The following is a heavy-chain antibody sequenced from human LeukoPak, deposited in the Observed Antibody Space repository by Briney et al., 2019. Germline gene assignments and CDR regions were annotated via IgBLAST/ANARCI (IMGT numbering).Heavy chain of an antibody. J-gene: IGHJ4*02. CDR1: GYTLTELS. V-gene: IGHV1-24*01. CDR2: FDPEDGET. D-gene: IGHD2-21*02. Sequence: ASVKVSCKVSGYTLTELSMHWVRQAPGKGLEWMGGFDPEDGETIYAQKFQGRVTMTEDTSTDTAYMELSSLRSEDTAVYCCAKHGTHCGGDCYLGDWGQGTPVTVSS. CDR3: AKHGTHCGGDCYLGD.